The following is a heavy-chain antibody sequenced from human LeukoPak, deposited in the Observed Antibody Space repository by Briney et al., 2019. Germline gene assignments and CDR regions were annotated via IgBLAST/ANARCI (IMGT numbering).Heavy chain of an antibody. J-gene: IGHJ4*02. Sequence: ASVKVSCKASGYTFTGYYMHWVRQAPGQGLEWMGQINPNSGGTNYAQKFQGRVTMTRDTSISTAYMELSRLRSDDTAVYYCARERSSGSGWNDYWGQGTLVTVSS. CDR2: INPNSGGT. V-gene: IGHV1-2*06. D-gene: IGHD6-19*01. CDR1: GYTFTGYY. CDR3: ARERSSGSGWNDY.